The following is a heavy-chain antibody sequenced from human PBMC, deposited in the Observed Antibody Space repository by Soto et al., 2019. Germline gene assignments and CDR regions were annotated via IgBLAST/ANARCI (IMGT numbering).Heavy chain of an antibody. J-gene: IGHJ4*02. CDR1: GYSFTIYG. V-gene: IGHV1-18*01. D-gene: IGHD6-13*01. Sequence: ASVKVSCKASGYSFTIYGISLVRQAPGQGLEWMGWISAYNGNTNYAQKLQGRVTMTTDTSTSTAYMELRSLRSDDTAVYYCASWGGIASPAYDGSLAPYDYWGQGTLVTVSS. CDR2: ISAYNGNT. CDR3: ASWGGIASPAYDGSLAPYDY.